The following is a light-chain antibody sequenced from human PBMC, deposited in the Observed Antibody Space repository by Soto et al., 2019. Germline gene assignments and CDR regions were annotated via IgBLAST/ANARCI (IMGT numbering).Light chain of an antibody. Sequence: IVLTQSPGTLSLSPGERATLSCRASQNVGSTLAWYQQKPGQAPRLLIYDAFNRATGIPARFSGGGSGTDFTLTISSLEAEDFATYYCQQYNMYPYTFGQGTKLE. J-gene: IGKJ2*01. CDR1: QNVGST. CDR2: DAF. V-gene: IGKV3-11*01. CDR3: QQYNMYPYT.